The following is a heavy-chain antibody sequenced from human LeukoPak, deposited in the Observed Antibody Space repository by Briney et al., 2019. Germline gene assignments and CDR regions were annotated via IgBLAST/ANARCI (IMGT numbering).Heavy chain of an antibody. Sequence: SETLSLTCTVSGGSISSSSYYWGWIRQPPGKGLEWIGSIYYSGSTYYNPSLKSRVTISVDTSKNQFSLKLSSVTAADTAVYYCARGLAARRRGYFDYWAREPWSPSPQ. CDR3: ARGLAARRRGYFDY. V-gene: IGHV4-39*01. CDR2: IYYSGST. D-gene: IGHD6-6*01. CDR1: GGSISSSSYY. J-gene: IGHJ4*02.